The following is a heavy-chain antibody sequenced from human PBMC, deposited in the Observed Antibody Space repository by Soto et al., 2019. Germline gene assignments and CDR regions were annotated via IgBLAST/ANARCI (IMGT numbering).Heavy chain of an antibody. Sequence: QVQLQQWGAGLLKPSETLSLTCAVYGGSFSGYYWSWIRQPPGKGLEWIGEINHSGSTNYNPSLKRRVTISVDTAKNPFALKLSSVTAADTAVYYCARGDLLPYYFDYWGQGTLVTVSS. V-gene: IGHV4-34*01. CDR1: GGSFSGYY. CDR2: INHSGST. J-gene: IGHJ4*02. D-gene: IGHD2-15*01. CDR3: ARGDLLPYYFDY.